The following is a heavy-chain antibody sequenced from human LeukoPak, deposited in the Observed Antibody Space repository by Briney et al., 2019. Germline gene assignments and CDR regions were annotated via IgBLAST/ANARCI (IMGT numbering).Heavy chain of an antibody. Sequence: GGSLRLSCAASGFTFSSYGMHWVRQAPGKGLEWVAFIRYDGSNKYYADSVKGRFTISRDNSKNTLYLQMNSLRAEDTAVYYCAKGGRWKLTADYWGQGTLVTVSS. CDR3: AKGGRWKLTADY. CDR1: GFTFSSYG. D-gene: IGHD2-21*02. J-gene: IGHJ4*02. CDR2: IRYDGSNK. V-gene: IGHV3-30*02.